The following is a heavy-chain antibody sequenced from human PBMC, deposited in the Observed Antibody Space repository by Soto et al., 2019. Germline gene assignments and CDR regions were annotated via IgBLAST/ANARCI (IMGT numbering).Heavy chain of an antibody. CDR3: ARPLIGNTGEL. D-gene: IGHD2-8*02. Sequence: QAQLLQSGAEMKKPGASVKVSCKASGYTFINYFIHWVRQAPGQGLEWIGIVHPSRGTADYEQKFQGIATLTTDLSTRTVYMDLSSLRSEDTAGYYCARPLIGNTGELWGQGTTVIVSS. V-gene: IGHV1-46*01. CDR1: GYTFINYF. CDR2: VHPSRGTA. J-gene: IGHJ3*01.